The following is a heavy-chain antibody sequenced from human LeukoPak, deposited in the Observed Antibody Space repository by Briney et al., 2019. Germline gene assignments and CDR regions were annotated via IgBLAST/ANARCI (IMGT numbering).Heavy chain of an antibody. J-gene: IGHJ4*02. D-gene: IGHD3-10*01. CDR2: MSYDGSNK. V-gene: IGHV3-30-3*01. Sequence: GRSLRLSCAASGFTFSSYAMHWVRQAPGKGLEWVAVMSYDGSNKYYADSVKGRFTISRDNSKNTLYLQMNSLRAEDTAVYYCARDITMVRGVITWGYFDYWGQGTLVTVSS. CDR3: ARDITMVRGVITWGYFDY. CDR1: GFTFSSYA.